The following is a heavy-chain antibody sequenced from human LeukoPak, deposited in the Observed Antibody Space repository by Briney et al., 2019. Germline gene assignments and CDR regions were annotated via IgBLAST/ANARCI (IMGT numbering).Heavy chain of an antibody. V-gene: IGHV4-34*01. D-gene: IGHD2-2*01. CDR2: INHSGST. Sequence: SETLSLTCAVYGGSFSGYYWSWIRQPPGKGLEWIGEINHSGSTNYNPSLKSRVTISVDTSKNQFSLKLSSVTAADTAVYYCARGGRGYKLPYLTWGQGTLVTVSS. J-gene: IGHJ5*02. CDR1: GGSFSGYY. CDR3: ARGGRGYKLPYLT.